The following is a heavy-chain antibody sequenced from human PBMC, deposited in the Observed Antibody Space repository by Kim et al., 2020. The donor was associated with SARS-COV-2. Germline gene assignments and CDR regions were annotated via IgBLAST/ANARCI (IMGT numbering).Heavy chain of an antibody. CDR1: GFMFSGSG. Sequence: GGSLRLSCAASGFMFSGSGIHWVRQASGKGLEWVGRIKSKANNYAPAYAASVKGRFTISRDDSKNTAYLQMSSLKTEDTAVYWYSFYFPDSGFSYWGQGT. CDR3: SFYFPDSGFSY. J-gene: IGHJ4*02. V-gene: IGHV3-73*01. D-gene: IGHD6-13*01. CDR2: IKSKANNYAP.